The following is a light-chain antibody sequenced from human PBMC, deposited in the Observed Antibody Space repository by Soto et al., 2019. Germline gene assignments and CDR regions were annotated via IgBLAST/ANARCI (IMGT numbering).Light chain of an antibody. CDR1: SSDIGGYNL. CDR3: SSFTTTNTYVI. V-gene: IGLV2-14*01. J-gene: IGLJ2*01. Sequence: QSALTQPASVSGSPGQSITISCTGTSSDIGGYNLVSWYQQHPGKAPKLIIYEVTNRPSGVSNRFSASKSGNTASLTISGLQADDAADYYCSSFTTTNTYVIFGGGTKVT. CDR2: EVT.